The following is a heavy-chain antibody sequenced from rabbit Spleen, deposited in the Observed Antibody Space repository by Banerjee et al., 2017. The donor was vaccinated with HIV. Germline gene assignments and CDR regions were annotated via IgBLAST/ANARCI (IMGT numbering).Heavy chain of an antibody. CDR2: IRTGDGKT. D-gene: IGHD4-1*01. Sequence: QEQLVESGGGLVQPEGSLTLTCKASGFDFSTNYDMCWVRQAPGKGPEWIACIRTGDGKTYYASWAKGRFTISKTTSTTVTLQMTSLTAADTATYFCARDSAGREDFNLWGPGTLVTGS. J-gene: IGHJ4*01. V-gene: IGHV1S45*01. CDR1: GFDFSTNYD. CDR3: ARDSAGREDFNL.